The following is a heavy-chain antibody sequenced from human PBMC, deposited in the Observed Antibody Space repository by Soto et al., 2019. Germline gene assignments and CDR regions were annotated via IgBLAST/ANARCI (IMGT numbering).Heavy chain of an antibody. Sequence: QVQLQQWGAGLLKPSETLSLTCAVYGGSFSGYYWSWIRQPPGKGLEWIGEINHSGSTNYNPSLKSRVTISVDTSKTQFSLKLSSVTAADTAVYYCARAAPWGNDYWGQGTLVTVSS. D-gene: IGHD7-27*01. V-gene: IGHV4-34*01. CDR3: ARAAPWGNDY. J-gene: IGHJ4*02. CDR1: GGSFSGYY. CDR2: INHSGST.